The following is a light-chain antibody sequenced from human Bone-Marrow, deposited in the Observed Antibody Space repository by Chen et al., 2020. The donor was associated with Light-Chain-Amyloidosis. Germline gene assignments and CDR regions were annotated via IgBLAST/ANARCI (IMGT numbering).Light chain of an antibody. J-gene: IGLJ3*02. CDR3: QVWDRSSDRPV. CDR2: DDS. CDR1: NIGSTS. Sequence: SYVLTQPSSVSVAPGQTATIACGGNNIGSTSVHWYQQTPGQAPLLVVYDDSDRPSGIPARLSGSNSGNTATLTVSRVEAGDEADYYGQVWDRSSDRPVCGGGTKLTVL. V-gene: IGLV3-21*02.